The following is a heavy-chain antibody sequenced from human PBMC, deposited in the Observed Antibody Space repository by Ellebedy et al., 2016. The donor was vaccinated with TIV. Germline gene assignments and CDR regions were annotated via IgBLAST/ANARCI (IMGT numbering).Heavy chain of an antibody. V-gene: IGHV1-46*01. Sequence: AASVKVSCKASGYTFTSHYMHWVRQAPGQGLEWMGVINPSGGATSYAPKFQGRVNMTRDTSTSTVFMELGSLRPEDTAVYYCARDSAGFSRWYDACDIWGQGTMVTVSS. D-gene: IGHD6-13*01. J-gene: IGHJ3*02. CDR3: ARDSAGFSRWYDACDI. CDR1: GYTFTSHY. CDR2: INPSGGAT.